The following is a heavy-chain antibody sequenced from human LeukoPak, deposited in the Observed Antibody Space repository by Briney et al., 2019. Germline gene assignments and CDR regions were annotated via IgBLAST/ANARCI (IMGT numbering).Heavy chain of an antibody. CDR1: GGTFSSYA. V-gene: IGHV1-69*13. CDR2: IIPIFGTA. D-gene: IGHD2-2*01. Sequence: ASVKVSCKASGGTFSSYAISWVRQAPGQGLEWMGGIIPIFGTANYAQKFQGRVTITADESTSTAYMELSSLRSEDTAVYYCAAGGTITPSSYYYYYYGMDVWGQGTTVTVSS. CDR3: AAGGTITPSSYYYYYYGMDV. J-gene: IGHJ6*02.